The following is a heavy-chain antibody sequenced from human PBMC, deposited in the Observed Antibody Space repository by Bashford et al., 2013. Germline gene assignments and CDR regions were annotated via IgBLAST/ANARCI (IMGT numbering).Heavy chain of an antibody. CDR1: GFSLSNARMG. J-gene: IGHJ6*03. Sequence: SGPTLVKPTETLTLTCTVSGFSLSNARMGVSWIRQPPGKALEWLAHIFSNDEKSYSTSLKSRLTISKDTSKSQVVLTMTNMDPVDTATYYCARIVNGDIAAAGKVGLYYYYYMDVWGKGGPRSPVSS. CDR3: ARIVNGDIAAAGKVGLYYYYYMDV. D-gene: IGHD6-13*01. V-gene: IGHV2-26*01. CDR2: IFSNDEK.